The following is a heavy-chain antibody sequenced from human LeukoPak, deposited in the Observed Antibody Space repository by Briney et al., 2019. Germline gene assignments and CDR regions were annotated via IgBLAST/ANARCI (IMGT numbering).Heavy chain of an antibody. J-gene: IGHJ4*02. V-gene: IGHV3-30*03. CDR2: IIYDGYYK. CDR3: ARDGYSGYDFYFGY. Sequence: PGRSLRLSCAASGFSFTNYGVHWVRQAPGKGLEWVAVIIYDGYYKYYADSVKGRFTISRDNSKNTLYLQMNSLRAEDTAVYYCARDGYSGYDFYFGYWGQGSLVTVSS. D-gene: IGHD5-12*01. CDR1: GFSFTNYG.